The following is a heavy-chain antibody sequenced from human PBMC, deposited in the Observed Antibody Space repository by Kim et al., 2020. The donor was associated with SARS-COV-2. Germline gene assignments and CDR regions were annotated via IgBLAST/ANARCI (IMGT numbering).Heavy chain of an antibody. D-gene: IGHD3-10*01. V-gene: IGHV1-69*13. CDR1: GDTFSSYA. CDR3: ARGERPLWFGEPHYFDY. CDR2: IIPIFGTA. J-gene: IGHJ4*01. Sequence: SVKVSCKASGDTFSSYAISWVRQAPGQGLEWMGWIIPIFGTANYAQKFQGRVTITADESTSTAYMELSSLRSEDTAVYYCARGERPLWFGEPHYFDYWGQEPWSPSPQ.